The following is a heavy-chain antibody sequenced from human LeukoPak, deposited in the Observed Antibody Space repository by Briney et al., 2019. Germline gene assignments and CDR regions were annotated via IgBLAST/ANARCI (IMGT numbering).Heavy chain of an antibody. J-gene: IGHJ6*03. D-gene: IGHD6-13*01. Sequence: GGSLRLSCAAFGFTFSSYWMSWVRQAPGKGLEWVVNIKQDGSEKYYVNSVNGRFTISRDNAKNSLYLQMNSLRAEDTAVYYCARGLYSTYYYYYMDVWGEGTTVTVSS. V-gene: IGHV3-7*01. CDR3: ARGLYSTYYYYYMDV. CDR1: GFTFSSYW. CDR2: IKQDGSEK.